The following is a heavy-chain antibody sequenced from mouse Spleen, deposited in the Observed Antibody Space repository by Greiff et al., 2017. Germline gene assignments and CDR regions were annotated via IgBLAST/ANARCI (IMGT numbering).Heavy chain of an antibody. Sequence: VQLKESGPELVKPGASVKISCKASGYSFTDYNMNWVKQSNGKSLEWIGVINPNYGTTSYNQKFKGKATLTVDQSSSTAYMQLNSLTSEDSAVYYCARGDSNRLGYAMGYWGQGTSVTVSS. D-gene: IGHD2-5*01. CDR3: ARGDSNRLGYAMGY. V-gene: IGHV1-39*01. CDR2: INPNYGTT. J-gene: IGHJ4*01. CDR1: GYSFTDYN.